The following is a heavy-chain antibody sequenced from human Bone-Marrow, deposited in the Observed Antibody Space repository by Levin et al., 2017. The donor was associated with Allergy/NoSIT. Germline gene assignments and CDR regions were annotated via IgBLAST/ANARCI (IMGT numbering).Heavy chain of an antibody. V-gene: IGHV3-23*01. J-gene: IGHJ4*02. CDR1: GFTFSSYA. D-gene: IGHD2-2*01. CDR2: ISGSGGST. CDR3: AKDSGDIVVVPAAIY. Sequence: GESLKISCAASGFTFSSYAMSWVRQAPGKGLEWVSAISGSGGSTYYADSVKGRFTISRDNSKNTLYLQMNSLRAEDTAVYYCAKDSGDIVVVPAAIYWGQGTLVTVSS.